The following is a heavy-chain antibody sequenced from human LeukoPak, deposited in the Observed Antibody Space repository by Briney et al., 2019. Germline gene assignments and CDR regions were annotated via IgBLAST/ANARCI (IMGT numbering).Heavy chain of an antibody. CDR3: AKVNPDSSGFYSPFDY. V-gene: IGHV3-23*01. D-gene: IGHD3-22*01. CDR2: IGNSGGST. J-gene: IGHJ4*02. Sequence: GGSLRLSCAASGFTFSNYAMSWVRQAPGKGLEWVSVIGNSGGSTYYADSVKGRFSISRDNSKNRMYMQMNSLRAEDTAVYYCAKVNPDSSGFYSPFDYWGQGTLVTVPS. CDR1: GFTFSNYA.